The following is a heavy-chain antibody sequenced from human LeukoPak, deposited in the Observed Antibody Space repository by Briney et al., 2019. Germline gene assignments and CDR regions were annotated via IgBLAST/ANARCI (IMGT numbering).Heavy chain of an antibody. V-gene: IGHV1-2*04. J-gene: IGHJ4*02. Sequence: ASVKVSCKASGYTFTGYYMHWVRQAPGQGLEWMGWINPNSGGTNYAQKFQGWVTMTRDTTISTAYMELSRLRSDDTAVYYCARGQKDYGDYEGSDYWGQGTLVTVPS. CDR1: GYTFTGYY. CDR3: ARGQKDYGDYEGSDY. D-gene: IGHD4-17*01. CDR2: INPNSGGT.